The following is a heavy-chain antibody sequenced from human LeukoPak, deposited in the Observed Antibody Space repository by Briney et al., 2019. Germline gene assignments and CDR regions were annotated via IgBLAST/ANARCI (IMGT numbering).Heavy chain of an antibody. CDR2: IYSGGST. Sequence: GGSLRLSCAASGVTVSSNYMSWVRQAPGKGLEWVSVIYSGGSTYYADSVKGRFTISRDNSKNTLYLQMNSLRAEDTAVYYCARDRGSGSYYVAFDYWGQGTLVTVSS. V-gene: IGHV3-53*01. CDR1: GVTVSSNY. CDR3: ARDRGSGSYYVAFDY. D-gene: IGHD1-26*01. J-gene: IGHJ4*02.